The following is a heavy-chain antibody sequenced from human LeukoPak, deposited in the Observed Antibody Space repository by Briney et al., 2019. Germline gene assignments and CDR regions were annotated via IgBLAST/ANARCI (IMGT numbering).Heavy chain of an antibody. CDR2: VNPNSGNT. CDR1: GYTFTSYD. Sequence: GASVKVSCKASGYTFTSYDINWVRQATGQGLEWMGWVNPNSGNTGYAQKFQGRVTTTRNTSISTAYMELSSLRSEDTAVYYCARVGLQYYYYYYMDVWGKGTTVTVSS. CDR3: ARVGLQYYYYYYMDV. J-gene: IGHJ6*03. V-gene: IGHV1-8*01.